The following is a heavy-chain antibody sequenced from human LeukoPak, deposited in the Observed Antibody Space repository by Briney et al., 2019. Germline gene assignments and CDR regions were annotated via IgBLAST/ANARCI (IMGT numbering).Heavy chain of an antibody. CDR2: IGTAGDT. CDR1: GFTFSSYD. V-gene: IGHV3-13*01. CDR3: ARVAVRESSGYNSWAPFDY. D-gene: IGHD3-22*01. J-gene: IGHJ4*02. Sequence: GGSLRLSCAASGFTFSSYDMHWVRQATGKGLEWVSAIGTAGDTYYPGSVKGRFTISRENAKNSLYLQMNSLRAGDTAVYYCARVAVRESSGYNSWAPFDYWGQGTLVTVSS.